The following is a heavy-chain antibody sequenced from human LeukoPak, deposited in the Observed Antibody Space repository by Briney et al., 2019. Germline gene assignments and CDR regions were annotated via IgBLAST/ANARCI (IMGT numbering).Heavy chain of an antibody. Sequence: GGSLRLSCAASGFTFSLYWMNRVRRAPGKGLGWVANIKQDGSEKNYVDSVKGRFTISRDNAKNSLYLQMNNLRVEDTAMYYCAGGTGFIIKDWGQGTLVTVSS. D-gene: IGHD3-9*01. CDR1: GFTFSLYW. J-gene: IGHJ4*02. CDR3: AGGTGFIIKD. V-gene: IGHV3-7*03. CDR2: IKQDGSEK.